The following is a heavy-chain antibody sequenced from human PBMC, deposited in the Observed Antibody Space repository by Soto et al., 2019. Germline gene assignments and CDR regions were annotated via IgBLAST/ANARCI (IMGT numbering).Heavy chain of an antibody. CDR2: IYYSGST. CDR1: GGSISSYY. V-gene: IGHV4-59*08. Sequence: PSETLSLTCTVSGGSISSYYWSWIRQPPGKGLEWIGYIYYSGSTYYNPSLKSRVTISVDTSKNQFSLKLSSVTAADTAVYYCARKVGYCSGGSCYPVFDYWGQGTLVTVSS. J-gene: IGHJ4*02. D-gene: IGHD2-15*01. CDR3: ARKVGYCSGGSCYPVFDY.